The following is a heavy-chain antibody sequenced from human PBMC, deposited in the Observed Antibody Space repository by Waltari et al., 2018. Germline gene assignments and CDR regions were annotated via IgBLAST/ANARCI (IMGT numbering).Heavy chain of an antibody. J-gene: IGHJ4*02. D-gene: IGHD2-21*01. CDR3: ARDTPGDGIDY. V-gene: IGHV3-74*01. CDR1: GFTFSDSW. Sequence: EVQLVESGGGLVQPGGSLRLSCAASGFTFSDSWMHWVRQVPGTGLLWVSHVNSAGTGSSYADSVKGRFTISRDNARNILYLQMNSLTVEDTAVYYCARDTPGDGIDYWGQGTLVTVSS. CDR2: VNSAGTGS.